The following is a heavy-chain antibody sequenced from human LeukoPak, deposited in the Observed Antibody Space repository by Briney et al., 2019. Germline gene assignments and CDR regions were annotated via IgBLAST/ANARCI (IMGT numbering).Heavy chain of an antibody. CDR3: ARGRYFEY. J-gene: IGHJ4*02. CDR1: GGSISSYY. Sequence: ASETLSLTCTVSGGSISSYYWSWIRQPAGKGLEWIGPIYNTGSTNYSPSLKSRVTMSVDTSKNQFSLRLPSVTAADTAVYYCARGRYFEYWGQGTLVTVSS. CDR2: IYNTGST. V-gene: IGHV4-4*07.